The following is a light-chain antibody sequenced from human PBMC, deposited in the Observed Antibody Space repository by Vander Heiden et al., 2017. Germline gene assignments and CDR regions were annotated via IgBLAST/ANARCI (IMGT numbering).Light chain of an antibody. CDR3: CSYAGSSPYV. J-gene: IGLJ1*01. Sequence: QSALTQPASVPGSPGQSITISCTGTSSDVGSYNLVSWYQQHPGKAPKLMIYEVSKRPSGVSNRFSGSKSGNTASLTISGLQAEDEADYYCCSYAGSSPYVFGTGTKVTVL. CDR1: SSDVGSYNL. V-gene: IGLV2-23*02. CDR2: EVS.